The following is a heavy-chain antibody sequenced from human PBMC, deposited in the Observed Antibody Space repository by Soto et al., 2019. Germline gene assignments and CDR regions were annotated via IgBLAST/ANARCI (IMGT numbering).Heavy chain of an antibody. CDR1: GFTFSSYA. V-gene: IGHV3-23*01. D-gene: IGHD3-22*01. CDR2: ISGSGGST. J-gene: IGHJ4*02. Sequence: EVQLLESGGGLVQPGGSLRLSCAASGFTFSSYAMSWVRQAPGKGLEWVSAISGSGGSTYYADSVKGRFTISRDNSKNTLYLQMNSLRAEDTAGYYCAKDRGTMIVVVQDGLDYWGQGTLVTVSS. CDR3: AKDRGTMIVVVQDGLDY.